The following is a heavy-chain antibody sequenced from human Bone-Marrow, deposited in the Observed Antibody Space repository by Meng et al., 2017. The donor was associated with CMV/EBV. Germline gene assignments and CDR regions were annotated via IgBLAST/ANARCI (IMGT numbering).Heavy chain of an antibody. V-gene: IGHV3-23*01. CDR3: AKDPSSGWYPGVDY. D-gene: IGHD6-19*01. J-gene: IGHJ4*02. Sequence: GESLKISCAASGFTFSSYAMSWVRQAPGKGLEWVSAISGSGGSTYYADSVKGRFTISRDNSKNTLYLQMNSLRAEDTAVYYCAKDPSSGWYPGVDYWGQGTRVTVSS. CDR1: GFTFSSYA. CDR2: ISGSGGST.